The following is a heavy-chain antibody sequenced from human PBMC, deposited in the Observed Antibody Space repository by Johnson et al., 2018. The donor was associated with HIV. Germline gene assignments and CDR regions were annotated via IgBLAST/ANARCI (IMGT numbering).Heavy chain of an antibody. V-gene: IGHV3-20*04. D-gene: IGHD2-21*02. CDR3: ARWIRYCGGDCYDVFDI. J-gene: IGHJ3*02. CDR2: INWNGGST. CDR1: GFTFDDCG. Sequence: SCAASGFTFDDCGMSWVRQGPGKGLEWVSGINWNGGSTGYADSVKGRFTISRDNAKNSLYLQMNSLRAEDTALYYCARWIRYCGGDCYDVFDIWGQGTKVTVSS.